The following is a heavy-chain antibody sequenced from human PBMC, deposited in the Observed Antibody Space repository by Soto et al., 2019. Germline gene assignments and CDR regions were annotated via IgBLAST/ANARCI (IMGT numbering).Heavy chain of an antibody. CDR3: AKDLPPYYYDSSGYHQSHDY. CDR2: ISNTANSA. Sequence: PGGSLRLSCVISGFSFKSYAMSWVRQAPGKGLEWVSAISNTANSAYYADSVKGRFTISRDNSKNTLYLQMNSLRAEDTAVYYCAKDLPPYYYDSSGYHQSHDYWGQGTLVTVPQ. J-gene: IGHJ4*02. D-gene: IGHD3-22*01. V-gene: IGHV3-23*01. CDR1: GFSFKSYA.